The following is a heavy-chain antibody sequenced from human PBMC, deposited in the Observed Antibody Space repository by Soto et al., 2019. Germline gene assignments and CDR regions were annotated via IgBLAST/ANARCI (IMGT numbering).Heavy chain of an antibody. V-gene: IGHV3-23*01. CDR1: GFTFSSYA. CDR3: ARDYSTSVWFGDYYGMDV. Sequence: PGGSLRLSCAASGFTFSSYAMSWVRQAPGKGLEWVSAISRSGGSTYYADSVKGRFTISRDNSKNTLYLQMNSLRAEDTAVYYCARDYSTSVWFGDYYGMDVWGQGTRVTVSS. D-gene: IGHD3-10*01. CDR2: ISRSGGST. J-gene: IGHJ6*02.